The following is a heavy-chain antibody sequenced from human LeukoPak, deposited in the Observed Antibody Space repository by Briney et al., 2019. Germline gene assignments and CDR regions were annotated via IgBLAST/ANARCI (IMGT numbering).Heavy chain of an antibody. CDR3: MRGGRIAATGPGGY. D-gene: IGHD6-13*01. J-gene: IGHJ4*02. CDR1: GGSISSYY. CDR2: TYYSGST. V-gene: IGHV4-59*01. Sequence: SETLSLTCTVSGGSISSYYWSWIRQPPGKGLEYIGYTYYSGSTNYNPSLKSRVTISVNTSKNQFSLKLSSVTAADTAVYYCMRGGRIAATGPGGYWGQGTLVTVSS.